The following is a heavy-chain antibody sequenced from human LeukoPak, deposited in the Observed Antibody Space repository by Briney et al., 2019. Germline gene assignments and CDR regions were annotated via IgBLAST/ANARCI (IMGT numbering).Heavy chain of an antibody. Sequence: ALVKVSCKASGYTFTSYDVNWVRQATGQGLEWMGWMNPNSGNTGYAQKFQGRVTMTRDTSISTAYMELSSLRSDDTAVYYCARHDYGDKASFDYWGQGTLVTVSS. J-gene: IGHJ4*02. CDR3: ARHDYGDKASFDY. D-gene: IGHD4-17*01. CDR2: MNPNSGNT. CDR1: GYTFTSYD. V-gene: IGHV1-8*01.